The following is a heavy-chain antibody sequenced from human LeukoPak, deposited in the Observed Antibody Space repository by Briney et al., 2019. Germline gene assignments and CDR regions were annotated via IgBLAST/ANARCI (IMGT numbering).Heavy chain of an antibody. V-gene: IGHV5-51*01. CDR3: ARHISSGWSNFDF. Sequence: GESLKISCKGSGYSFTSYWIGWVRQMHGKGLEWMGIIYPGDSDTRYSPSFQGQVTISADKSISTAYLQWSSLKASDTAMYYCARHISSGWSNFDFWGQGTLVTVSS. J-gene: IGHJ4*02. D-gene: IGHD6-19*01. CDR1: GYSFTSYW. CDR2: IYPGDSDT.